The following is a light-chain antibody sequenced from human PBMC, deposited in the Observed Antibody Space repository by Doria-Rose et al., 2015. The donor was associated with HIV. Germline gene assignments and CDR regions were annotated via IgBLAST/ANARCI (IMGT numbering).Light chain of an antibody. CDR2: WAS. J-gene: IGKJ3*01. V-gene: IGKV4-1*01. Sequence: ESLGMSPGERATLNCKSNQSLLYTSKNYLAWYQQKPGQPPKLLIYWASTRQSGVPARFSGSGSGTDFTLTISSLEAEDVAVYYCQQYYGTPSFGPGTTVDIK. CDR3: QQYYGTPS. CDR1: QSLLYTSKNY.